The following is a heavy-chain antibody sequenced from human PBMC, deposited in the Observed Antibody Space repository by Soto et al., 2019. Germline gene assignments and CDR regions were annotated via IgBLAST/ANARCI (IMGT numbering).Heavy chain of an antibody. CDR3: AKDRRAGTDYAFDI. J-gene: IGHJ3*02. CDR1: GFTFSSYG. V-gene: IGHV3-30*18. CDR2: ISYDGSNK. D-gene: IGHD6-13*01. Sequence: PGGSLRLSCAASGFTFSSYGMHWVRQAPGKGLEWVAVISYDGSNKYYADSVKGRFTISRDNSKNTLYLQMNSLRAEDTAVYYCAKDRRAGTDYAFDIWGQGTMVTVSS.